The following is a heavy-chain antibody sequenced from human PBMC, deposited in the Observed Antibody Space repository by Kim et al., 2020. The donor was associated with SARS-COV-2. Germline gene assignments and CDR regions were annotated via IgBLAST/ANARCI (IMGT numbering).Heavy chain of an antibody. CDR2: IIPIFGIA. CDR1: GGTFSSYA. J-gene: IGHJ5*02. D-gene: IGHD6-13*01. Sequence: SVKVSCKASGGTFSSYAISWVRQAPGQGLEWMGRIIPIFGIANYAQKFQGRVTITADKSTSTAYMELSSLRSEDTAVYYCARDEGSLYSSRWYWANWFDPWGQGTLVTVSS. CDR3: ARDEGSLYSSRWYWANWFDP. V-gene: IGHV1-69*04.